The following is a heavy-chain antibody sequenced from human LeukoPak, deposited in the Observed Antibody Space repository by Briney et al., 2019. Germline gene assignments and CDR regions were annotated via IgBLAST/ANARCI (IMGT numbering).Heavy chain of an antibody. CDR1: GGSISSYH. CDR3: ARHGMDIVVVVAGYNWFDP. V-gene: IGHV4-59*08. Sequence: SETLSLTCTVSGGSISSYHWSWIRQPPGKGLEWIGYIYYSGSTNYNPSLKSRVTISVDTSKNQFSLKLSSVTAADTAVYYCARHGMDIVVVVAGYNWFDPWGQGTLVTVSS. D-gene: IGHD2-15*01. J-gene: IGHJ5*02. CDR2: IYYSGST.